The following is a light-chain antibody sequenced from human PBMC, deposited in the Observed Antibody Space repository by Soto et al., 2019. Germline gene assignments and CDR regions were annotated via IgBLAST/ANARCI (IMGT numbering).Light chain of an antibody. Sequence: DIQLTQSPSFLSASVGDRVTVSCRASQDISTSLAWFQQKAGKVPQLLVYPASTLQDGVPSRFSGSGSGTYFTLTISSLEPEDFSVYYCQQRYNWPITFCQGTRLEIK. CDR2: PAS. CDR1: QDISTS. J-gene: IGKJ5*01. CDR3: QQRYNWPIT. V-gene: IGKV1-9*01.